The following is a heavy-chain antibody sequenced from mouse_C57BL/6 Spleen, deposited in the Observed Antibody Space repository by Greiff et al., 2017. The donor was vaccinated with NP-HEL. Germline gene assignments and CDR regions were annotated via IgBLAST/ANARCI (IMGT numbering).Heavy chain of an antibody. Sequence: QVQLQQSGAELARPGASVKLSCKASGYTFTSYGISWVKQGTGQGLEWIGEIYPRSGNTYYNEKFKGKATLTADKSSSTAYMELRSLTSEDSAVYFCASWDYGYYFDYWGQGTTLTVSS. CDR3: ASWDYGYYFDY. CDR2: IYPRSGNT. D-gene: IGHD1-1*01. V-gene: IGHV1-81*01. CDR1: GYTFTSYG. J-gene: IGHJ2*01.